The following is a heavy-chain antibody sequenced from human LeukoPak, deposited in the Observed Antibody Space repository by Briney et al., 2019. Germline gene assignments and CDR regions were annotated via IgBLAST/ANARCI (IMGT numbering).Heavy chain of an antibody. V-gene: IGHV1-18*01. CDR1: GYTFTNYG. CDR3: ARAGGWAREDYKGDAFDI. Sequence: ASLKVSCKASGYTFTNYGISWVRQAPGQGLEWMGWISTYNGNANYAQKLQDRVTMTTDTSTTTAYMDLRSLRSDDTAVYYCARAGGWAREDYKGDAFDIWGQGTMVTVSS. J-gene: IGHJ3*02. CDR2: ISTYNGNA. D-gene: IGHD6-19*01.